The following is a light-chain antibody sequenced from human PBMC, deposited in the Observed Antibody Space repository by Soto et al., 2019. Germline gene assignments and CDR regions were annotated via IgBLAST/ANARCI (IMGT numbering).Light chain of an antibody. CDR3: QQSYGAPRT. Sequence: DIQMTQSPSSLSESVGDRDTITCRASQSIGNYLNWYHQKPGKAPKLLIYAASSLQSGVPSRFSGSGSGTDFTLTTSNLQPEDFATYYCQQSYGAPRTFGQGTKVDIK. J-gene: IGKJ1*01. CDR2: AAS. V-gene: IGKV1-39*01. CDR1: QSIGNY.